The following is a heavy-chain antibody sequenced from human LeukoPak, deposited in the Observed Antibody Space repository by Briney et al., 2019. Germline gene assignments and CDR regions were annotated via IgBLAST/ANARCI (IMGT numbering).Heavy chain of an antibody. CDR3: ARDSGWYTPEYYFDY. D-gene: IGHD6-19*01. V-gene: IGHV4-34*01. Sequence: SETLSLTCAVYGGSFSGYYWSWIRQPPGKGLEWIGEINHSGSTNYNPSLKSRVTISVDTSKNQFSLKLSSVTAEDTAVYYCARDSGWYTPEYYFDYWGQGTLVTASS. CDR2: INHSGST. CDR1: GGSFSGYY. J-gene: IGHJ4*02.